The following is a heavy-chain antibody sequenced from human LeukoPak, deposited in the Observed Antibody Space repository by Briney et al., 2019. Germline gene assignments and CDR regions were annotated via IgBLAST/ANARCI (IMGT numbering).Heavy chain of an antibody. D-gene: IGHD3-22*01. CDR1: ASTFSNAW. CDR3: TTSPTYYYDSSGSVDY. J-gene: IGHJ4*02. CDR2: TKSKTDGGTP. Sequence: PRRSLTPACAASASTFSNAWTSCDRHAPGKGLEWDGRTKSKTDGGTPDYAAPVKGRFTSSRDDSKNTLYLQMNSLRTEDTAVYYCTTSPTYYYDSSGSVDYWGQGTLVTVSS. V-gene: IGHV3-15*01.